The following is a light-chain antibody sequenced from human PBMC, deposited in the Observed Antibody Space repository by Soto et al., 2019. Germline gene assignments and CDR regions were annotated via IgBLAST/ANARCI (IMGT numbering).Light chain of an antibody. V-gene: IGKV2-28*01. CDR3: VQRRPLPGT. CDR1: ESLLFRNGYNS. CDR2: MGS. Sequence: EIVVTQSPLTLPVTAGEPASISCRSTESLLFRNGYNSLNRYLQKPGQSPQLLIYMGSKRASGAPSRFSGSGSGKDYTLKISRVEADEVGIYSCVQRRPLPGTFGQVTKVEIK. J-gene: IGKJ1*01.